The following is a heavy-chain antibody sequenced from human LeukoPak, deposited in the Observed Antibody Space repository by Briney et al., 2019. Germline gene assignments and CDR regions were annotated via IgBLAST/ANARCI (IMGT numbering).Heavy chain of an antibody. V-gene: IGHV4-34*01. CDR1: GGSFSGYY. CDR2: INHSGST. Sequence: SETLPLTCAVYGGSFSGYYWSWIRQPPGKGLEWIGEINHSGSTNYNPSLKSRVTISVDTSKNQFSLKLSSVTAADTAVYYCARGRGRWVTTGWFDPWGQGTLVTVSS. CDR3: ARGRGRWVTTGWFDP. J-gene: IGHJ5*02. D-gene: IGHD4-17*01.